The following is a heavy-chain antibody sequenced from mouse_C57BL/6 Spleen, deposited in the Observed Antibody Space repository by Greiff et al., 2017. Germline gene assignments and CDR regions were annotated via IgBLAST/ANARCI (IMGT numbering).Heavy chain of an antibody. CDR1: GYTFTDYN. CDR2: INPNNGGT. J-gene: IGHJ4*01. D-gene: IGHD1-1*01. CDR3: ARDYYGSNYYAMDY. V-gene: IGHV1-18*01. Sequence: EVQVVESGPELVKPGASVKIPCKASGYTFTDYNMDWVKQSHGKSLEWIGEINPNNGGTIYNQKFKGKATLTVDKSSSTAYMELSSLTSEDTAVYYCARDYYGSNYYAMDYWGQGTSVTVSS.